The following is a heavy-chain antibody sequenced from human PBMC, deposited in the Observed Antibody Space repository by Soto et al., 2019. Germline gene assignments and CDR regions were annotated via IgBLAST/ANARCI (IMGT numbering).Heavy chain of an antibody. CDR2: TSFNGNNK. CDR3: ARDSNRENYLEH. V-gene: IGHV3-30*03. CDR1: GLSFSNYG. J-gene: IGHJ4*02. Sequence: QVQLVESGGGVVQPGRSLRLSCAASGLSFSNYGMHWVRQAPGKGLEWVAVTSFNGNNKWYTDSVKGRFTISRDNSKNKLYLQMDSLRDEETAVYYCARDSNRENYLEHWGPGTLVTVSS.